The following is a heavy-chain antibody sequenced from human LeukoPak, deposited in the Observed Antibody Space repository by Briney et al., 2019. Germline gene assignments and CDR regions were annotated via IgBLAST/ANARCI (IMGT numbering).Heavy chain of an antibody. J-gene: IGHJ6*02. Sequence: SETLSLTCTVSGGSISSYYWSWIRQPPGKGLEWVGYIYDSGSTNYNPSLKSRVTISVDTSKNQFSLKLSSVTAADPAVYYCARWVHYYYDMDVWGQGTTVTVSS. CDR1: GGSISSYY. CDR2: IYDSGST. CDR3: ARWVHYYYDMDV. V-gene: IGHV4-59*08.